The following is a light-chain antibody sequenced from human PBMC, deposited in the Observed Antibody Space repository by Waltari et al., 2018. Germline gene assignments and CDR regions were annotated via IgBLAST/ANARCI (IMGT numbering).Light chain of an antibody. CDR2: EVI. V-gene: IGLV2-14*01. CDR3: SSHTTIASHVI. CDR1: SSDIGGYKY. Sequence: QSALTQPASVSGSPGQSITISCTGTSSDIGGYKYVSWYQQHPGKPPKLMVYEVINRPSGVSNRFSDSKSGNTASLTVSGLQAEDEADYYCSSHTTIASHVIFGGGTKVTVL. J-gene: IGLJ2*01.